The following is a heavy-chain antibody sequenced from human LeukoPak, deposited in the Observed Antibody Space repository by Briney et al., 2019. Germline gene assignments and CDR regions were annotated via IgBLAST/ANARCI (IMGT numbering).Heavy chain of an antibody. CDR3: AGAYDDSSGRFDY. V-gene: IGHV3-30-3*01. D-gene: IGHD3-22*01. CDR1: GFTFSSYA. Sequence: GRSLRLSCAASGFTFSSYAMHWVRQAPGKGLEWVAVISYDGSNKYYADSVKGRFTISRDNSKNTLYLQMNSLRAEDTAVYYCAGAYDDSSGRFDYWGQGTLVTVSS. CDR2: ISYDGSNK. J-gene: IGHJ4*02.